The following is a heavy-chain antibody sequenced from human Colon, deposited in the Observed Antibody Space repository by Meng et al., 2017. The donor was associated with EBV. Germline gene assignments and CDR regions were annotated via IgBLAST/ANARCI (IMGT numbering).Heavy chain of an antibody. CDR1: GGSLSGAY. CDR2: IIHGGSP. J-gene: IGHJ4*02. D-gene: IGHD2-8*02. V-gene: IGHV4-34*12. CDR3: ARRPTGIDY. Sequence: QVELQTWGAGRLNPSDTLALTWAVNGGSLSGAYWNWIRQPPGKGLEWIGEIIHGGSPSYNPSLKSRVTISIDTSKNQLSLMLSSVTAADTAVYYCARRPTGIDYWGQGTLVTVSS.